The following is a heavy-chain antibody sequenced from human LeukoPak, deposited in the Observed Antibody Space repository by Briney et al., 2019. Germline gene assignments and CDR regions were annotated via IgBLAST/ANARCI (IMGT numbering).Heavy chain of an antibody. V-gene: IGHV1-69*02. CDR3: ARKGTVTTPLYYYGMDV. D-gene: IGHD4-17*01. J-gene: IGHJ6*02. CDR1: GGTFSSYT. CDR2: IIPILGIA. Sequence: SVKASCKASGGTFSSYTISWVRQAPGQGLEWMGRIIPILGIANYAQKFQGRVTITADKSTSTAYMELSSLRSEDTAVYYCARKGTVTTPLYYYGMDVWGQGTTVTVSS.